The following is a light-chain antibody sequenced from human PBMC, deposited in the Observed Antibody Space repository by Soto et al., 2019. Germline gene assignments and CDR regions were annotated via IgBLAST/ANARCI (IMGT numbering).Light chain of an antibody. J-gene: IGKJ1*01. Sequence: EVVMTQSPATLSVSPGERATLSCRACQSVSSNLAWYQQKPVQAPRLLIYGASTRATGIPARFSGSGSGTEFTPTIIRQLPEDFPVYDCQQYNNWPPRTFAHGAK. CDR3: QQYNNWPPRT. V-gene: IGKV3-15*01. CDR1: QSVSSN. CDR2: GAS.